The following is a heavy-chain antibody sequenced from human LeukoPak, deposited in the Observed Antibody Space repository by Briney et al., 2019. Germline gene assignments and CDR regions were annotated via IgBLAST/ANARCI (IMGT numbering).Heavy chain of an antibody. CDR3: ARHHSGWHFDS. V-gene: IGHV4-59*02. CDR2: MYYSGET. CDR1: GDFVGSYC. D-gene: IGHD6-19*01. Sequence: SETLSLTCSVSGDFVGSYCWSWIRQPPGKGLEWIGCMYYSGETHYNPSLQSRVSMSIDTSKNQFSLKVYSLTAADTAVYYCARHHSGWHFDSWGQGIPVTVSS. J-gene: IGHJ4*02.